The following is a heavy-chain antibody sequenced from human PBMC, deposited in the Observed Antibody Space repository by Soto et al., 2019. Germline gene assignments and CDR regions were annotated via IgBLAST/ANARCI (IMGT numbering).Heavy chain of an antibody. V-gene: IGHV1-18*01. Sequence: ASVKVSCKASGYTFTNYGFSWVRQAPGQGLEWMGWISGYNGNTKYAEKFQDRVTMTTDTSTSTAHMELRSLRSDDTAVYYCARSRYQLLSYYYYGMDVWGQGTTVTVSS. CDR3: ARSRYQLLSYYYYGMDV. J-gene: IGHJ6*02. D-gene: IGHD2-2*01. CDR1: GYTFTNYG. CDR2: ISGYNGNT.